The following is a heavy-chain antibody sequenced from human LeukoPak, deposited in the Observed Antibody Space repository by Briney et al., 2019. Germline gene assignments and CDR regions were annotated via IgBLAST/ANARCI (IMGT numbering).Heavy chain of an antibody. Sequence: SVKVSCKASGGTFSSYAISWVRQAPGQGLEWMGGIIPIFGTANYAQKFQGRVTITTDESTSTAYMELSSLRSEDTAVYYCARAPSYYGGHDYWGQGTLVTVPS. CDR2: IIPIFGTA. J-gene: IGHJ4*02. V-gene: IGHV1-69*05. CDR1: GGTFSSYA. D-gene: IGHD4-23*01. CDR3: ARAPSYYGGHDY.